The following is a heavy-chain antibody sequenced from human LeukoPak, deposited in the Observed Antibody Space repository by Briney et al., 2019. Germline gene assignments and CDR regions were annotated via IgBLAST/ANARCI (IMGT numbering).Heavy chain of an antibody. CDR1: GYSFTSYG. CDR3: ARDGAPGGSSSWYHVY. Sequence: ASVKVSCKASGYSFTSYGISWVRQAPGQGPEWMGWISPYNGNTNLAQKFQGRVTMTTDTSTSTAYMELRSLRSDDTAVYYCARDGAPGGSSSWYHVYWGQGTLVTVSS. CDR2: ISPYNGNT. J-gene: IGHJ4*02. V-gene: IGHV1-18*01. D-gene: IGHD6-13*01.